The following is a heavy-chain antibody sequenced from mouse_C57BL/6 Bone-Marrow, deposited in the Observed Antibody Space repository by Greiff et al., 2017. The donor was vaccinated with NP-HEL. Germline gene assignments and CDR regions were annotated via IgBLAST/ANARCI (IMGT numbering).Heavy chain of an antibody. CDR3: ARRYGSRRGYFDY. CDR1: GYTFTSYW. J-gene: IGHJ2*01. D-gene: IGHD1-1*01. Sequence: QVQLHQPGAELVKPGASVKLSCKASGYTFTSYWMHWVKQRPGQGLEWIGMIHPNSGSTNYNEKFKSKATLTVDKSSSTAYMQLSSLTSEDSAVYYCARRYGSRRGYFDYWGQGTTLTVSS. CDR2: IHPNSGST. V-gene: IGHV1-64*01.